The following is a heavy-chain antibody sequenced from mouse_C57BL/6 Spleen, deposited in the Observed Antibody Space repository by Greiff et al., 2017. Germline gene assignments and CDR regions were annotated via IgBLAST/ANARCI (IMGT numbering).Heavy chain of an antibody. CDR1: GYTFTEYT. J-gene: IGHJ2*01. V-gene: IGHV1-62-2*01. D-gene: IGHD1-1*01. Sequence: QVQLQQSGAELVKPGASVKLSCKASGYTFTEYTIHWVKQRSGQGLEWIGWFYPGSGSIKYNEKFKDKATLTADKSSSTGYMELSRWTSDDSAVYYCARHEGYLLLRPFDYWGQGTTLTVSS. CDR2: FYPGSGSI. CDR3: ARHEGYLLLRPFDY.